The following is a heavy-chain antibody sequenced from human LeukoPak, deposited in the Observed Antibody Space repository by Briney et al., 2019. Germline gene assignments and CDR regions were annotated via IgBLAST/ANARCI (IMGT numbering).Heavy chain of an antibody. J-gene: IGHJ4*02. D-gene: IGHD3-22*01. CDR2: ISAYNGNT. CDR1: GYTFTSYG. Sequence: GASVKVSCKASGYTFTSYGISWVRQAPGQGLEWMVWISAYNGNTNYAQKLQGRVTMTTDTSTSTAYMELRSLRSDDTAVYYCARVLDYYDSSGYYFSPLDYWGQGSLVTVSS. V-gene: IGHV1-18*01. CDR3: ARVLDYYDSSGYYFSPLDY.